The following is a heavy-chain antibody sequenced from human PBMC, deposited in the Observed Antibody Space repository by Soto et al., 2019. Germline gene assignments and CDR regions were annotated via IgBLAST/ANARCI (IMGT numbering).Heavy chain of an antibody. J-gene: IGHJ5*02. CDR2: IIPLFGTA. D-gene: IGHD3-22*01. V-gene: IGHV1-69*13. CDR3: ARSQDSSGYWNNCFDP. CDR1: GGTFSTYT. Sequence: SVKVSCKASGGTFSTYTMTWVRQAPGQGLEWMGGIIPLFGTANYAQKFQGRVTITADESTSTVYMELSSLRSEDTAVYYCARSQDSSGYWNNCFDPWGQGTLVTVSS.